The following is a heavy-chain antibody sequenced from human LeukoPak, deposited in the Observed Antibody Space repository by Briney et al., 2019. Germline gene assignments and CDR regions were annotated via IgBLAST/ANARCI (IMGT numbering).Heavy chain of an antibody. V-gene: IGHV3-30*07. CDR2: ISYDGSNK. D-gene: IGHD1-7*01. J-gene: IGHJ4*02. Sequence: SLRLSCAASGFTFSSYAMHWVRQAPGKGLEWVAVISYDGSNKYYADSVKGRFTISRDNSKNTLYLQMNSLRAEDTAVYYCAILPLELPPYWGQGTLVTVSS. CDR1: GFTFSSYA. CDR3: AILPLELPPY.